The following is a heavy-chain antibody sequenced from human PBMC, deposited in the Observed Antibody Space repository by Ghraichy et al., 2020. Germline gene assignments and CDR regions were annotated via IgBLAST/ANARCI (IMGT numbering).Heavy chain of an antibody. V-gene: IGHV3-23*01. CDR3: AKDVEGGGSGSYYNYYYYGMDV. CDR1: GFTFSSYA. J-gene: IGHJ6*02. CDR2: ISGSGGST. D-gene: IGHD3-10*01. Sequence: GGSLRLSCAASGFTFSSYAMSWVRQAPGKGLEWVSAISGSGGSTYYADSVKGRFTISRDNSKNTLYLQMNSLRAEDTAVYYCAKDVEGGGSGSYYNYYYYGMDVWGQGTTVTVSS.